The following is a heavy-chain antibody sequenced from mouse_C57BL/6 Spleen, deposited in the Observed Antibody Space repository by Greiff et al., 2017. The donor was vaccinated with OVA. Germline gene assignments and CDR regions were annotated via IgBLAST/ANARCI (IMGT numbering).Heavy chain of an antibody. V-gene: IGHV5-12*01. CDR2: ISNGGGST. J-gene: IGHJ3*01. Sequence: EVKLVESGGGLVQPGGSLKLSCAASGFTFSDYYMYWVRQTPEKRLEWVAYISNGGGSTYYPDTVKGRFTISRDNAKNTLYLQMSRLKSEDTAMYYCARGGYYGGFAYWGQGTLVTVSA. CDR1: GFTFSDYY. D-gene: IGHD1-1*01. CDR3: ARGGYYGGFAY.